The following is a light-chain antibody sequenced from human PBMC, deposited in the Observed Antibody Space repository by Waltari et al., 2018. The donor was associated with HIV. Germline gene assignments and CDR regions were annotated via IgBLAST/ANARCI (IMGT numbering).Light chain of an antibody. CDR3: QQYGISPWT. CDR2: GAT. Sequence: EIVLTQSPGTLSLSPGERATLSCRASQSVPASTSLAWYQQRPGQAPRLLLYGATSRATGIPDRFSGSGSGTDFSLSISRLEPEDFALYYCQQYGISPWTFGQGTKVEIK. CDR1: QSVPASTS. V-gene: IGKV3-20*01. J-gene: IGKJ1*01.